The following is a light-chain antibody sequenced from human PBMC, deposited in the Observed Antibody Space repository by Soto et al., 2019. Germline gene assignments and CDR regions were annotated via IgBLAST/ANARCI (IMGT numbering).Light chain of an antibody. J-gene: IGLJ1*01. CDR2: VGTGGIVG. Sequence: QPVLTQPPSASASLGASVTLTCTLSSGYGNYKVDWYQQRPGKGPRFVMRVGTGGIVGSKGDGIPDRFSVLGSGLNRYLTIKNIQEEDESDYHCGADHGSGSNFVYVFGTGTKVTVL. V-gene: IGLV9-49*01. CDR1: SGYGNYK. CDR3: GADHGSGSNFVYV.